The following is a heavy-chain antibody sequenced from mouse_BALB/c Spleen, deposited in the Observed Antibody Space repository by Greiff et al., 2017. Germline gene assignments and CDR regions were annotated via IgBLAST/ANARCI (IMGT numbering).Heavy chain of an antibody. Sequence: VLLQQSGAELVKPGASVKLSCTASGFTFKDTYMHWVKQRPEQGLEWIGSIDPANGNTNYDPKFQGKATIPADTSSNTAYLQLSSLTSEDTAVYYCDSSYYYAMDYWGQGTSVTVSS. CDR3: DSSYYYAMDY. CDR1: GFTFKDTY. V-gene: IGHV14-3*02. D-gene: IGHD2-12*01. J-gene: IGHJ4*01. CDR2: IDPANGNT.